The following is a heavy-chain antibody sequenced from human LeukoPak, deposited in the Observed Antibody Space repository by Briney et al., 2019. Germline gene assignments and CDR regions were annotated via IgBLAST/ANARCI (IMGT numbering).Heavy chain of an antibody. J-gene: IGHJ6*02. V-gene: IGHV3-9*01. CDR1: GFTFDDYA. Sequence: GGSLRLSCAASGFTFDDYAMHWVRQAPGKGLEWVSGISWNSGSIGYADSVKGRFTISRDNAKNSLYLQMNSLRVEDTAVYYCARDPEIQLRGMDVWGQGTTVTVSS. D-gene: IGHD5-18*01. CDR2: ISWNSGSI. CDR3: ARDPEIQLRGMDV.